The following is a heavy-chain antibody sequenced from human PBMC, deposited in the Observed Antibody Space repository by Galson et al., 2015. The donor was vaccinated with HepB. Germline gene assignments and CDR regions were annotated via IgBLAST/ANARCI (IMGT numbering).Heavy chain of an antibody. D-gene: IGHD6-6*01. CDR2: IIPIFGTA. Sequence: SVKVSCKASGGTFSSYAISWVRQAPGQGLEWMGGIIPIFGTANYAQKFQGRVTITADESTSTAYMELSSLRSEDTAVYYCARALYSSSSVDKWWFDPWGQGTLVTVSS. J-gene: IGHJ5*02. V-gene: IGHV1-69*13. CDR1: GGTFSSYA. CDR3: ARALYSSSSVDKWWFDP.